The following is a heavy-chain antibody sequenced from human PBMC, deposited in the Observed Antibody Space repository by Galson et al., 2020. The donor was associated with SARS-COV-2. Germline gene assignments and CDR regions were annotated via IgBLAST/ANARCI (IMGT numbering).Heavy chain of an antibody. Sequence: SVKVSCKASGGTFSSYAISWVRQAPGQGLEWMGGIIPIFGTANYAQQFQGRVTITADESTSTAYMELSSLRSEETAVYYCARALAYCGGDCYPPSVSPNGFDPWGQGTLVTVSS. J-gene: IGHJ5*02. CDR2: IIPIFGTA. V-gene: IGHV1-69*13. CDR3: ARALAYCGGDCYPPSVSPNGFDP. CDR1: GGTFSSYA. D-gene: IGHD2-21*02.